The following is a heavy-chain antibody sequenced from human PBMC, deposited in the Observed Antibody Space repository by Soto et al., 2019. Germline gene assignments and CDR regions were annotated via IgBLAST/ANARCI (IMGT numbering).Heavy chain of an antibody. CDR1: GFTFSDYY. D-gene: IGHD3-16*01. Sequence: QVHLEESGGGLVKPGGSLRLSCTAFGFTFSDYYMGWIRQAPGKGLEWVSDISNSGRITHHADSVEGRFTISRDNAKNSLYLQMNSLRPEDSAIYYCARDHGGGGLTLEYWGQGTLVTVSS. V-gene: IGHV3-11*01. CDR3: ARDHGGGGLTLEY. J-gene: IGHJ4*02. CDR2: ISNSGRIT.